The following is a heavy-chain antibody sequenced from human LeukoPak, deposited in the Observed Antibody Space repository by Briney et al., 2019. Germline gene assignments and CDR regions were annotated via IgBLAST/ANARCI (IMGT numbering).Heavy chain of an antibody. CDR2: IYYSGST. CDR1: GGSISSGGYY. J-gene: IGHJ4*02. CDR3: ARVREYYHDSSGYPKYYFDY. V-gene: IGHV4-31*03. D-gene: IGHD3-22*01. Sequence: SQTLSLTCTVSGGSISSGGYYWSWIRQHPGKGLEWIGYIYYSGSTYYNPSLKSRVTISVDTSKNQFSLKLSSVTAADTAVYYCARVREYYHDSSGYPKYYFDYWGQGTLVTVSS.